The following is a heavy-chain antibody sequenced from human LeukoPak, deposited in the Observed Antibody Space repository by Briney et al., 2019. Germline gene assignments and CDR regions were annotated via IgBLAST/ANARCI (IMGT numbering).Heavy chain of an antibody. CDR1: GASISSSSYY. Sequence: SETLSLTCTVSGASISSSSYYWGWIRQPPGKGLEWIGSIYYSGSTYYNPSLKSRVTISVDMSKNQFFLMLTSVTAADTAVYYCARGPPLNPGDYDSSGYYYFDYWGQGTLVTVSS. CDR3: ARGPPLNPGDYDSSGYYYFDY. J-gene: IGHJ4*02. V-gene: IGHV4-39*07. D-gene: IGHD3-22*01. CDR2: IYYSGST.